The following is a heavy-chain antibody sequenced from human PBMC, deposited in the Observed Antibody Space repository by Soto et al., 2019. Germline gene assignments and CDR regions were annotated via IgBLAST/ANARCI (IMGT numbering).Heavy chain of an antibody. V-gene: IGHV3-23*01. CDR1: GLTLRSYA. J-gene: IGHJ5*02. CDR2: ISGRSGVP. CDR3: ANGGPVTGGFDP. Sequence: LHSGGDLVQPGGALRLSCAGSGLTLRSYAMTWIRQTPDKGLEWVSTISGRSGVPSYADSVNGRFTVSSDNSKTTLYLQMNSLRPDETASYSCANGGPVTGGFDPWGQGTLVTVAS. D-gene: IGHD3-16*01.